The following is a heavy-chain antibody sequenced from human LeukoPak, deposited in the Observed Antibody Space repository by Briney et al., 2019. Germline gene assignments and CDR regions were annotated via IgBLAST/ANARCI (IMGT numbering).Heavy chain of an antibody. CDR3: AREMVVTMIVVVITDAYNYFDY. CDR2: INHSGST. J-gene: IGHJ4*02. D-gene: IGHD3-22*01. V-gene: IGHV4-34*01. CDR1: GGSFSGYY. Sequence: SETLSLTCAVYGGSFSGYYWSWIRQPPGKGLEWIGEINHSGSTNYNPSLKSRVTISVDTSKNQFSLKPSSVTAADTAVYYCAREMVVTMIVVVITDAYNYFDYWGQGTLVTVSS.